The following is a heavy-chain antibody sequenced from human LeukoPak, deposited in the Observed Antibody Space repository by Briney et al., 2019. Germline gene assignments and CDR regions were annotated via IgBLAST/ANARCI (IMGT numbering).Heavy chain of an antibody. J-gene: IGHJ4*02. CDR3: AKALPAGVADDY. CDR2: IKQDGNEK. Sequence: GGSLRLSCAASGFRFNTYWMSWVRQAPGKGLEWVANIKQDGNEKYYADSVKGRFTISRDNGKNSLDLQMNSLRAEDTAVYYCAKALPAGVADDYWGQGTLVTVSS. CDR1: GFRFNTYW. D-gene: IGHD2-15*01. V-gene: IGHV3-7*01.